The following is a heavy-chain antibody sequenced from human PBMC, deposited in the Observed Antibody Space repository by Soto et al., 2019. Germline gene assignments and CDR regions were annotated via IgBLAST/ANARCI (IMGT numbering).Heavy chain of an antibody. CDR1: GGSFSCYY. CDR2: INHSGST. J-gene: IGHJ4*02. V-gene: IGHV4-34*01. Sequence: PSETLSLTCAVYGGSFSCYYLSWIRQPPGKGLEWIGEINHSGSTNYNPSLKSRVTISVDTSKNQFSLKLSSVTAADTAVYYCAREEQQLAHWGQGTLVTVSS. D-gene: IGHD6-13*01. CDR3: AREEQQLAH.